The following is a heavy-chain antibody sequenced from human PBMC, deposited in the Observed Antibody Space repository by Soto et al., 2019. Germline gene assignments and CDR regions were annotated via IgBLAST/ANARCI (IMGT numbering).Heavy chain of an antibody. CDR2: IKQDGSEK. CDR1: GFTFSSYW. Sequence: GGSLRLSCAASGFTFSSYWMSWVRQAPGKGLEWVANIKQDGSEKYYVDSVKGRFTISRDNAKNSLYLQMNSLRAEDTAVYYCARDIRITIFGVVTEYYFDYWGQGTLVTVSS. V-gene: IGHV3-7*01. D-gene: IGHD3-3*01. J-gene: IGHJ4*02. CDR3: ARDIRITIFGVVTEYYFDY.